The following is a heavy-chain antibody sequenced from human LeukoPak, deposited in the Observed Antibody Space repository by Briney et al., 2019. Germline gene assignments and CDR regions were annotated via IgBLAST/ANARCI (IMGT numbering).Heavy chain of an antibody. CDR3: AREGSMTARPFVSIDY. CDR1: GGSISSYY. D-gene: IGHD6-6*01. Sequence: PSETLSLTCTVSGGSISSYYWSWIRQPPGKGLEWIGYIYDSGSTKYNPSLKSRVTISLDTSKNQFSLKLSSVTAADTAVYYCAREGSMTARPFVSIDYWGQGTLVTISS. CDR2: IYDSGST. J-gene: IGHJ4*02. V-gene: IGHV4-59*01.